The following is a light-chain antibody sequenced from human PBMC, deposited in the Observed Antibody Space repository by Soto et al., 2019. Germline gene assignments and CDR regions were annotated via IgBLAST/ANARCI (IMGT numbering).Light chain of an antibody. CDR2: STD. J-gene: IGLJ3*02. CDR1: SSNIEKNY. V-gene: IGLV1-47*02. CDR3: AAWDDRLRGRV. Sequence: QSVLTQPPSASGTPGQRVTISCSGSSSNIEKNYVYWYQQLPGVAPKLLIYSTDLRPSGVPDRFSGSKSGTSASLAISGLRSEDEADYCCAAWDDRLRGRVFGGGTKLTVL.